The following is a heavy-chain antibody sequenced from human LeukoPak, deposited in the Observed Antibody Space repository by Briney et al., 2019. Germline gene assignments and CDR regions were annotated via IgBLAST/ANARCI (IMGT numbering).Heavy chain of an antibody. V-gene: IGHV1-69*06. D-gene: IGHD6-19*01. CDR1: GGTFSSYA. CDR3: ASSLAVAGTEADY. CDR2: IIPIFGTA. Sequence: GASVTVSCKASGGTFSSYAISWVRQAPGQGLGWMGGIIPIFGTANYAQKFQGRVTITADKSTSTAYMELSSLRSEDTAVYYCASSLAVAGTEADYWGQGTLVTVSS. J-gene: IGHJ4*02.